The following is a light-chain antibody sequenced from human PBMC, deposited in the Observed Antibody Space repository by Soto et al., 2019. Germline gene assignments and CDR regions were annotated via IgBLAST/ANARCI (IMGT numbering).Light chain of an antibody. Sequence: QSVLTQPASVSGSPGQSITISCTGTSSDVGGYNHVSWYQIHPGKAPKLISYEATSRPSGVSYRFSGSKSGNSASLTISGLQAEDEADYYCSSYASSSSYVFGGGTKVTVL. J-gene: IGLJ1*01. V-gene: IGLV2-14*01. CDR1: SSDVGGYNH. CDR3: SSYASSSSYV. CDR2: EAT.